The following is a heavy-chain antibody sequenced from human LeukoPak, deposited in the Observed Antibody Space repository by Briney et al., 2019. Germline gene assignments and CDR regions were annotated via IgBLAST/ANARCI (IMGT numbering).Heavy chain of an antibody. J-gene: IGHJ4*02. D-gene: IGHD1-26*01. CDR1: GGTFSSYA. Sequence: SVKVSCKASGGTFSSYAISWVRQAPGQGLEWMGGIIPIFGTANYAQKFQGRVAITADESTSTAYMELSSLRSEDTAVYYCASPSGSYYAPDFDYWGQGTLVTVSS. CDR2: IIPIFGTA. CDR3: ASPSGSYYAPDFDY. V-gene: IGHV1-69*13.